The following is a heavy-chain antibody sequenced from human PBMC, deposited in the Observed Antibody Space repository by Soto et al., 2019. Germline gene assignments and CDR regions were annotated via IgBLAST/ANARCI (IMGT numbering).Heavy chain of an antibody. J-gene: IGHJ4*02. V-gene: IGHV3-7*01. CDR2: INQDGSEK. CDR1: GFTFSTYW. Sequence: GGSLTLSCAAPGFTFSTYWMDWVRQTPGKGLEGVANINQDGSEKNYVDSVKGRFTIYRDNAKNSLYLQMSSLTAEDSALYYCSRSLNSWGQGTLVTVSS. CDR3: SRSLNS.